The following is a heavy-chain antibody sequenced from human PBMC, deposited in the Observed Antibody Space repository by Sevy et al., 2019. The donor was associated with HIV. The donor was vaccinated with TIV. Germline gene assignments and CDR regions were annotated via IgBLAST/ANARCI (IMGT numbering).Heavy chain of an antibody. J-gene: IGHJ6*01. CDR3: ARDRPAGNGMDV. CDR2: MNPNSGNT. Sequence: ASVKVSCKASGYTFSTYDINWVRQATGQGLEWMGWMNPNSGNTGYAQKFQGRVTMTRDTSISTVYMEMNSLTSEDTAVYYCARDRPAGNGMDVWGQGTTVTVSS. CDR1: GYTFSTYD. V-gene: IGHV1-8*01.